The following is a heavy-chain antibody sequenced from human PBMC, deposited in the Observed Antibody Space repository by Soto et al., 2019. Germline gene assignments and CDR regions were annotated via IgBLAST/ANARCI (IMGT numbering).Heavy chain of an antibody. CDR1: GYTFTSYG. V-gene: IGHV1-18*01. CDR2: ISAYNGNT. CDR3: ARFISRGSGWYYYYGMDV. J-gene: IGHJ6*02. Sequence: ASVKVSCKASGYTFTSYGISWVRQAPGQGLEWMGWISAYNGNTNYAQKLQGRVTMTTDTSTSTAYMELRSLRSDDTAVYYCARFISRGSGWYYYYGMDVWGQGTTVTVSS. D-gene: IGHD6-19*01.